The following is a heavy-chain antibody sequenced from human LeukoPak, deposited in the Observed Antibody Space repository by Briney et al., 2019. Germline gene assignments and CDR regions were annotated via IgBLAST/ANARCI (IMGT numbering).Heavy chain of an antibody. J-gene: IGHJ4*02. CDR2: IWNDGSNN. V-gene: IGHV3-33*01. CDR1: GFTFSSFG. Sequence: GGALRLSCAASGFTFSSFGMHWVRQAPGKGLEWVAVIWNDGSNNYYADSVKGRFTISRDNAKNTLYLQMNSLRPEDTAVYYCASSMAYNCLDYWGQGTLVTVSS. D-gene: IGHD5-24*01. CDR3: ASSMAYNCLDY.